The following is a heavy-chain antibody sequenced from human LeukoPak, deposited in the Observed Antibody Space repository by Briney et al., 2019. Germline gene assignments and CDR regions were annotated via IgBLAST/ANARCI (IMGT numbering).Heavy chain of an antibody. D-gene: IGHD4-17*01. Sequence: GGSLRLSCVGSGFRFSRFWMSWVRQAPGKGLEWVASINQDDTEKYYVDSVKGRFTISRDNAKNSLFLQMNSLKAEDTAVYYCARPTLGGDDYGPDKWGQGTLVTVSS. CDR2: INQDDTEK. V-gene: IGHV3-7*01. CDR3: ARPTLGGDDYGPDK. J-gene: IGHJ4*02. CDR1: GFRFSRFW.